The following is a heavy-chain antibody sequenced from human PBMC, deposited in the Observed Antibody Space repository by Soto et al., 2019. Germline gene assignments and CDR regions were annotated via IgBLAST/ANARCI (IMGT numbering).Heavy chain of an antibody. CDR2: VFYSGAT. V-gene: IGHV4-30-4*01. Sequence: SETLSLTCNVSGGPIKTGDYYWNWIRQPPGKGLEWIGYVFYSGATNYSPSLKSRAAISIDTSKNQFSLKVGSVTAADTAVYYCASSSLYGMDVWGQGTTVTVSS. CDR3: ASSSLYGMDV. J-gene: IGHJ6*02. CDR1: GGPIKTGDYY.